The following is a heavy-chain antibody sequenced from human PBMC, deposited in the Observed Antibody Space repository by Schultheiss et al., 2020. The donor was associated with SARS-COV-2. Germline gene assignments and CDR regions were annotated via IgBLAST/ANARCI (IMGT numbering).Heavy chain of an antibody. D-gene: IGHD6-6*01. CDR2: IYYSGST. Sequence: SETLSLTCAVYGGSFSGYYWSWIRQPPGKGLEWIGYIYYSGSTYYNPSLKSRVTISVDTSKNQFSLKLSSVTAADTAVYYCARLIKGSSSAYYGMDVWGQGTTVTVAS. CDR3: ARLIKGSSSAYYGMDV. J-gene: IGHJ6*02. CDR1: GGSFSGYY. V-gene: IGHV4-34*01.